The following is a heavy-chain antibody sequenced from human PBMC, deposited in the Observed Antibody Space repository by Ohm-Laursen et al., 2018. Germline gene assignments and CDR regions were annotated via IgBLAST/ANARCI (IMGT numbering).Heavy chain of an antibody. CDR3: ARDLRDSVNPIHYYYGMDV. Sequence: SLRLSCAASGFTFSSYGMNWVRQAPGKGLEWVSIIYSGGTTFYADSVKGRFTISRDTSKNMLFLQMNSLRAEDTAIYYCARDLRDSVNPIHYYYGMDVWGQGTTVTVSS. CDR2: IYSGGTT. D-gene: IGHD5-12*01. J-gene: IGHJ6*02. V-gene: IGHV3-66*01. CDR1: GFTFSSYG.